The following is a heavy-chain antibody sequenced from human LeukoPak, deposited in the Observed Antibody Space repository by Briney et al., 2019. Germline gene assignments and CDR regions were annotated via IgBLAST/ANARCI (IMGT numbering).Heavy chain of an antibody. CDR3: ARGHIVVVVAATKWFDP. J-gene: IGHJ5*02. CDR2: IYTSGST. CDR1: GGSISYY. V-gene: IGHV4-4*07. Sequence: PSETLSLTCTVSGGSISYYWSWIRQPAGKGLEWIGRIYTSGSTNYNPSLKSRVTMSVDTSKNQFSLKLSSVTAADTAVYYCARGHIVVVVAATKWFDPWGQGTLVTVSS. D-gene: IGHD2-15*01.